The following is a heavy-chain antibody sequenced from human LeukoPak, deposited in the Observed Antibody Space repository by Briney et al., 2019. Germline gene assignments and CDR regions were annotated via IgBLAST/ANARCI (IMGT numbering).Heavy chain of an antibody. CDR2: IYYSGST. D-gene: IGHD6-6*01. J-gene: IGHJ4*02. CDR3: ARGEYSSSSIDY. V-gene: IGHV4-59*12. CDR1: GDPISSDY. Sequence: SETLSLTCNVSGDPISSDYWSWIRQPPGKGLEWIGYIYYSGSTYYNPSLKSRVTISVDTSKNQFSLELSSVTAADTAVYYCARGEYSSSSIDYWGQGTLVTVSS.